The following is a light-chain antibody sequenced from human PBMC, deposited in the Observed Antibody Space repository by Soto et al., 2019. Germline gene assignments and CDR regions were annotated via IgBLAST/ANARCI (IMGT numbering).Light chain of an antibody. CDR1: QGLLHSNGYNY. CDR2: LGS. Sequence: DIVVNKSPLSLPVTPGEPASISCRSSQGLLHSNGYNYLDWYLQKPGQSPQLLIYLGSNRASGVPDRFSGSGSGTDFTLKISRVEAEDVGVYYCMQALQTLPITFGQGTKVDIK. V-gene: IGKV2-28*01. J-gene: IGKJ2*01. CDR3: MQALQTLPIT.